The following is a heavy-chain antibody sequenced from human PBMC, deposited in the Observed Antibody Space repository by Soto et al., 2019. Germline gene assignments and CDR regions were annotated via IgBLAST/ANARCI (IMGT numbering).Heavy chain of an antibody. CDR3: AKDRESYYGSGSYYND. CDR2: ISGSGGST. CDR1: GFTFSSYA. J-gene: IGHJ4*02. Sequence: GGSLRLSCAASGFTFSSYAMSWVRQAPGKGLEWVSAISGSGGSTYYADSVKGRFTISRDNSKNTLYLQMNSLRAEDTAVYYCAKDRESYYGSGSYYNDWGQGTLVTVSS. V-gene: IGHV3-23*01. D-gene: IGHD3-10*01.